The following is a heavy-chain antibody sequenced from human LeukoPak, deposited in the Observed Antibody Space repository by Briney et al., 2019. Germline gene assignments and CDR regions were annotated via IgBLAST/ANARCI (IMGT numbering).Heavy chain of an antibody. CDR2: ILYDGSNK. D-gene: IGHD1-26*01. J-gene: IGHJ4*02. Sequence: PGGSLRLSCAASGFTFGSYGMHWVRQAPGKGLEWVAVILYDGSNKYYADSVKGRFTISRDNSKNTLYLQMNSLRAEDTAVYYCARDLAFSGSYGLFDYWGQGTLVTVSS. CDR3: ARDLAFSGSYGLFDY. V-gene: IGHV3-30*19. CDR1: GFTFGSYG.